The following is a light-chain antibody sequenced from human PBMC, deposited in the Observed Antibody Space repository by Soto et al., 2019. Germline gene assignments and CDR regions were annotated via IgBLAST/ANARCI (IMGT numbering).Light chain of an antibody. CDR1: GSDVGGYNY. J-gene: IGLJ1*01. CDR2: DVS. Sequence: QSVLTQPAYVSGCPGQSITISCTGTGSDVGGYNYVSWYQHHPGKAPKLMIYDVSNRPSGISNRFSGSKSGNTASLTISGLQPEDEGDYYCSSYTTSNTRQIVFGTGTKVTVL. CDR3: SSYTTSNTRQIV. V-gene: IGLV2-14*03.